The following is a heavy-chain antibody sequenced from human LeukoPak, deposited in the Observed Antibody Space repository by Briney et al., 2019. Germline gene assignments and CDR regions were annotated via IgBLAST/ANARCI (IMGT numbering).Heavy chain of an antibody. CDR2: ISGGGVTT. J-gene: IGHJ6*02. Sequence: GGSLRLSCVGSGFTSIAYALTWARQAPGKGLEWASGISGGGVTTYYADSVKGRFTISRDNSKNTLYLQMNSLRADDTAIYYCARNQQLGGHSYYYYGMDVWGQGTTVTVSS. V-gene: IGHV3-23*01. CDR3: ARNQQLGGHSYYYYGMDV. CDR1: GFTSIAYA. D-gene: IGHD3-16*01.